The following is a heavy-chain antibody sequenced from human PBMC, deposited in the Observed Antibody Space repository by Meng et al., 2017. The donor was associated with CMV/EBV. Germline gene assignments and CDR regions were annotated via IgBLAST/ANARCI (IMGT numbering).Heavy chain of an antibody. CDR2: IYYSGST. CDR1: GGSISSSSYY. J-gene: IGHJ4*02. V-gene: IGHV4-39*07. Sequence: LQLQESGPGLVKPSEPLSLTCTVSGGSISSSSYYWGWIRQPPGKGLEWIGSIYYSGSTYYNPSLKSRVTISVDTSKNQFSLKLSSVTAADTAVYYCARDSSRWVTKYYFDYWGQGTLVTVSS. CDR3: ARDSSRWVTKYYFDY. D-gene: IGHD4-17*01.